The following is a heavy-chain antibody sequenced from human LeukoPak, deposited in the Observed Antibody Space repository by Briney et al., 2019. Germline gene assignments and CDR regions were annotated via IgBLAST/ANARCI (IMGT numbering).Heavy chain of an antibody. CDR1: GGSFSDYY. V-gene: IGHV4-34*01. CDR3: ARGHVWFGELSAIDAFDI. CDR2: INHSGST. J-gene: IGHJ3*02. Sequence: SETLSLTCAVYGGSFSDYYWSWIRQPPGKGLEWIGEINHSGSTNYNPSLKSRVTISVDTSKNQFSLKLSSVTAADTAVYYCARGHVWFGELSAIDAFDIWGRGTMVTVSS. D-gene: IGHD3-10*01.